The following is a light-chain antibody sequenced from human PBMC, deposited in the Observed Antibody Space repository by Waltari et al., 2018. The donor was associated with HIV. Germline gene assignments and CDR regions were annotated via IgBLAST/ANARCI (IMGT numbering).Light chain of an antibody. Sequence: EIVLTQSPGTLSLSPGERATLSCRASQSVSSSYLAWYQQKRGQAPRLLIYGASSRATGIPDRFSGSGSGTDFTLTINRLEPEDFAVYYCQHRRTFGQGTKVEIK. CDR3: QHRRT. J-gene: IGKJ1*01. CDR1: QSVSSSY. V-gene: IGKV3-20*01. CDR2: GAS.